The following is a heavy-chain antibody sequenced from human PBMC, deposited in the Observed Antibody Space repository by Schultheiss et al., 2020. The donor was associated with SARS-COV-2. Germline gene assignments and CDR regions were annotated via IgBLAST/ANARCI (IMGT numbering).Heavy chain of an antibody. CDR2: INSDGSST. CDR1: GFTFSSYW. V-gene: IGHV3-74*01. Sequence: GESLKISCAASGFTFSSYWMHWVRQAPGKGLVWVSRINSDGSSTSYADSVKGRFTISRDNAKNTLYLQMNSLRAEDTAVYYCAKDLLPGYSSSWYVIDYWGQGALVTVSS. J-gene: IGHJ4*02. D-gene: IGHD6-13*01. CDR3: AKDLLPGYSSSWYVIDY.